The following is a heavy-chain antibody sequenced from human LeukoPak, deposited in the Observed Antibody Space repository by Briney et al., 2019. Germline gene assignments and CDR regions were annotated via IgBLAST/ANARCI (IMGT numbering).Heavy chain of an antibody. CDR1: GFTFSSYG. CDR2: IRYDGSNK. J-gene: IGHJ3*02. Sequence: GGSLRLSCAASGFTFSSYGMHWVRQAPGKGREWVAFIRYDGSNKYYADSVKGRFTISRDNSKNTLSLQMNSLRAEDTAVYYCAKEGVYDSSGIDIWGQGTMVTVSS. CDR3: AKEGVYDSSGIDI. D-gene: IGHD3-22*01. V-gene: IGHV3-30*02.